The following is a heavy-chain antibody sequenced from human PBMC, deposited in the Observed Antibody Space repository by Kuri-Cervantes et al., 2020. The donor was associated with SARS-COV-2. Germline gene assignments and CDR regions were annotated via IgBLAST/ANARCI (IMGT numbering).Heavy chain of an antibody. D-gene: IGHD3-16*01. Sequence: EPLKISCAASGFTFSAYYWSWIRQPPGKGLEWIGEINHSGSTNYNPSLKSRVTISVDTSKHQLSLKLSSVTAADTAVYYCAGSPGGVFDCWGQGTLVTVSS. CDR2: INHSGST. V-gene: IGHV4-34*08. J-gene: IGHJ4*02. CDR3: AGSPGGVFDC. CDR1: GFTFSAYY.